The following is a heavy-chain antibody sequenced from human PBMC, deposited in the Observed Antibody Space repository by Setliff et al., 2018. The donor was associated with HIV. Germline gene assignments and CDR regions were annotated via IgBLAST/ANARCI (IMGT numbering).Heavy chain of an antibody. V-gene: IGHV1-69*10. CDR2: IIPIIGIT. CDR3: ARDGLLLAGIRFDY. Sequence: GASVKVSCKASGYIFANYGISWVRQAPGQGLEWMGGIIPIIGITNQAQKFQGRVTITADESTGTAYMELSSLRSEDTAVYYCARDGLLLAGIRFDYWGQGTLVTVSS. CDR1: GYIFANYG. J-gene: IGHJ4*02. D-gene: IGHD6-19*01.